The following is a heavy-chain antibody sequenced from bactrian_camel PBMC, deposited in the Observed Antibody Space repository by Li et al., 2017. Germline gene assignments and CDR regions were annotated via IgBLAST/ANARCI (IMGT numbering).Heavy chain of an antibody. Sequence: HVQLVESGGGSVQAGGSLRLSCRASGNTDSINTMAWFHQAPDKEREAVATVYLYGGKTYYAESVKGRFTISRDNAKNTLYLQMNSLKTEDTAVYYRATASLWRGPKEFRYWGQGTQVTVS. V-gene: IGHV3S54*01. CDR2: VYLYGGKT. CDR3: ATASLWRGPKEFRY. D-gene: IGHD1*01. CDR1: GNTDSINT. J-gene: IGHJ6*01.